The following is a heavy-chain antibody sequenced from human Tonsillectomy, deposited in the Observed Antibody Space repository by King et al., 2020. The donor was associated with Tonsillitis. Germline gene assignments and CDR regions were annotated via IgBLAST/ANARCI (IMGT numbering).Heavy chain of an antibody. CDR3: AKDTAVAGYY. Sequence: EVQLVESGGGLVQPGGSLRLSCAASGFIFSNYAMSWVRHAPGKGLEWVSAMSGSGGRTHYAESVKGRFTISRDNSKNTLYMQMNSLRAEDTAVYYCAKDTAVAGYYWGQGTQVIVSS. V-gene: IGHV3-23*04. CDR2: MSGSGGRT. D-gene: IGHD6-19*01. J-gene: IGHJ4*02. CDR1: GFIFSNYA.